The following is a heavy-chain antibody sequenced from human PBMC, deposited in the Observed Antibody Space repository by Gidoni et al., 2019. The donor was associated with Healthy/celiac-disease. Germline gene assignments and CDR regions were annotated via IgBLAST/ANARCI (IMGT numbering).Heavy chain of an antibody. D-gene: IGHD3-22*01. CDR3: ARVGGETYYYDSSGYYPFDY. Sequence: QVQLVQSGAEVKKPGASVKVSCKASGSTFTSSGISWVRQAPGQGLEWMGWISAYNGNTNYAQKLQGRVTMTTDTSTSTAYMELRSLRSDDTAVYYCARVGGETYYYDSSGYYPFDYWGQGTLVTVSS. CDR2: ISAYNGNT. J-gene: IGHJ4*02. CDR1: GSTFTSSG. V-gene: IGHV1-18*01.